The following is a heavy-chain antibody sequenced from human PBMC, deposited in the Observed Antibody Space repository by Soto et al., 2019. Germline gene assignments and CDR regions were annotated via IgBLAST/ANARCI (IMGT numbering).Heavy chain of an antibody. CDR1: GGTFSSYA. CDR2: IIPIFGTA. V-gene: IGHV1-69*01. Sequence: QVQLVQSGAEVKKPGSSVKVSCKASGGTFSSYAISWVRQAPGQGLEWMGGIIPIFGTANYAQKFQGRVKNTADESTSTAYMELSSLRSEDTAVYYCARDGAYCSGGSCYSGPPWFDPWGQGTLVTVSS. J-gene: IGHJ5*02. D-gene: IGHD2-15*01. CDR3: ARDGAYCSGGSCYSGPPWFDP.